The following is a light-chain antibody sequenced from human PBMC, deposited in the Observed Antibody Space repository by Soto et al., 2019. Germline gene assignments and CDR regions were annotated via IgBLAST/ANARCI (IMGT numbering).Light chain of an antibody. CDR2: ANS. Sequence: QAVVTQPPSVSGAPGQRVTISCTGSSSNIGAGYDVHWYQQLPGTAPKLLIYANSIRPSGVPDRFSGSKSGTSASLAITGLRAEDEADYYCQSYDSSLSGYVFGTGTQLTVL. CDR3: QSYDSSLSGYV. CDR1: SSNIGAGYD. J-gene: IGLJ1*01. V-gene: IGLV1-40*01.